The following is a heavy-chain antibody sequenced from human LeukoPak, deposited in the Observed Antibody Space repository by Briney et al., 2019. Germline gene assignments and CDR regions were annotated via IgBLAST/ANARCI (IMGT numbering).Heavy chain of an antibody. V-gene: IGHV3-48*01. CDR3: ARDIASVRFDY. CDR1: GFTFNIYD. Sequence: PGGSLRLSCAASGFTFNIYDMNWVRQAPGKGLEWVSYISNSGSTLYYADSVKGRFTISRDNSKNTVNLQMDSLRAEDTAVYYCARDIASVRFDYWGQGTLVSVSS. D-gene: IGHD2-21*01. CDR2: ISNSGSTL. J-gene: IGHJ4*02.